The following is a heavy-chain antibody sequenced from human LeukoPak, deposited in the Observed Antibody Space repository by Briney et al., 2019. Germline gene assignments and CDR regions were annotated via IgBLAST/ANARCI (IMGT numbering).Heavy chain of an antibody. D-gene: IGHD2/OR15-2a*01. CDR3: ANQDSTEYSYYFDF. Sequence: GGSLRLSCVASGFTFSSYGMHWVRQAPGKGLEWVSFIRYDGSNKYYADSVKGRLTISRDNSKNTLYLQMNSLRAEDTAVYYCANQDSTEYSYYFDFWGQGTLVTASS. CDR2: IRYDGSNK. CDR1: GFTFSSYG. J-gene: IGHJ4*02. V-gene: IGHV3-30*02.